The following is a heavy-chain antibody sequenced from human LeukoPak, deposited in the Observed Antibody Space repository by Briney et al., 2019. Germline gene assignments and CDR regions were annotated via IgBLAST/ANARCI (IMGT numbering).Heavy chain of an antibody. V-gene: IGHV4-30-2*01. CDR1: GGSISSGGYY. CDR2: IFHSGST. CDR3: ARVQSAPGYSSVQAQFDP. J-gene: IGHJ5*02. Sequence: PSQTLSLTCTVSGGSISSGGYYWSWIRQPPGKGLEWIRYIFHSGSTYYNPSLKSRVTISVDRSKNQFSLKLGSVTAADTAVYYCARVQSAPGYSSVQAQFDPWGQGTLVTVSS. D-gene: IGHD6-19*01.